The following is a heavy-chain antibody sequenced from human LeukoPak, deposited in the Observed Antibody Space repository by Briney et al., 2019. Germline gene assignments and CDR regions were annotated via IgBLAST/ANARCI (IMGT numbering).Heavy chain of an antibody. Sequence: GGSLRLPCAASGFTFSSYGMHWVRQAPGKGLEWVAFIRYDGSNKYYADSVKGRFTISRDNSKNTLYLQMNSLRAGDTAVYYCAKEVTMVRGVIDNWFDPWGQGTLVTVSS. CDR2: IRYDGSNK. D-gene: IGHD3-10*01. V-gene: IGHV3-30*02. CDR1: GFTFSSYG. CDR3: AKEVTMVRGVIDNWFDP. J-gene: IGHJ5*02.